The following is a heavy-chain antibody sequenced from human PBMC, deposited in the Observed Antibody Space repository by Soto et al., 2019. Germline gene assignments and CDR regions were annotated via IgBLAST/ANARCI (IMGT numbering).Heavy chain of an antibody. J-gene: IGHJ6*03. V-gene: IGHV6-1*01. CDR2: TYYRSKWYN. CDR1: GDSVSSNSAA. Sequence: SQTLSLTCAISGDSVSSNSAAWNWIRQSPSRGLEWLGRTYYRSKWYNDYAVSVKSRITINPDTSKNQFSLQLNSVTPEDTAVYYCAREAPIHGGCYYYYYMAVWGKGTTVTVSS. D-gene: IGHD2-15*01. CDR3: AREAPIHGGCYYYYYMAV.